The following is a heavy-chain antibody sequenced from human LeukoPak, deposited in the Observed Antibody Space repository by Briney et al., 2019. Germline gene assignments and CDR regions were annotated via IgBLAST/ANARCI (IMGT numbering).Heavy chain of an antibody. J-gene: IGHJ5*02. V-gene: IGHV1-2*02. CDR3: ARDWQLVHNWFDP. Sequence: GASVKVSCKASGYTFTGYYMHWVRQAPRQGLEWMGWINPNSGGTNYAQKFQGRVTMTRDTSISTAYMELSRLRSDDTAVYYCARDWQLVHNWFDPWGQGTLVTVSS. CDR2: INPNSGGT. CDR1: GYTFTGYY. D-gene: IGHD6-6*01.